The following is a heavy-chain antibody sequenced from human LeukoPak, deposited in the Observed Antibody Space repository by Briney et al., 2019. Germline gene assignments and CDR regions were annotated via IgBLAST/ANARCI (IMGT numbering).Heavy chain of an antibody. V-gene: IGHV3-11*01. D-gene: IGHD6-6*01. Sequence: GGSLRLSCEASGFTFSDSFMSWIRQAPGKGLAWIAYISSRSRTTHYADSVKGRFTISRDNAKSSLFLQMDSLRAEDTAVYYCARHSQQLVFSPFDYWGQGSVVTVSS. CDR2: ISSRSRTT. CDR3: ARHSQQLVFSPFDY. CDR1: GFTFSDSF. J-gene: IGHJ4*02.